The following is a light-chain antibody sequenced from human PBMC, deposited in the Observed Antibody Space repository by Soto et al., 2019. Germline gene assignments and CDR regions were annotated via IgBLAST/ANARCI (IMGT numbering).Light chain of an antibody. Sequence: ELVLTQSPGTLSLSPGERATLSCRASQTVSSNYLAWFQQKGGQAPRLLIFGASSRAAGSPDRFSGSVSGTDFILTISRLEREDCAVYYCQHYGSSWTFGQGTKVES. J-gene: IGKJ1*01. CDR1: QTVSSNY. CDR2: GAS. V-gene: IGKV3-20*01. CDR3: QHYGSSWT.